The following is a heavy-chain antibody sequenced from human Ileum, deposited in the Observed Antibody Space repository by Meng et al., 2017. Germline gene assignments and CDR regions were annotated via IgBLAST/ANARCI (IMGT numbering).Heavy chain of an antibody. D-gene: IGHD2-2*03. J-gene: IGHJ4*02. CDR1: GYIFTAYG. CDR3: ARAVGDETWIFGDF. V-gene: IGHV1-3*01. CDR2: INGGNAAT. Sequence: GSGKVTCKASGYIFTAYGIQWGRQAPGQRPEWGGTINGGNAATTYSRKFQDRVTVTRDSSATTVYMELASLRSEDTAVYFCARAVGDETWIFGDFWGQGTLVTVSS.